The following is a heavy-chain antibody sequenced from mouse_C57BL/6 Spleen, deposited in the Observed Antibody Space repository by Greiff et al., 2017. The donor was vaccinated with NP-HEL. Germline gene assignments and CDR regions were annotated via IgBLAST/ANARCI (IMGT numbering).Heavy chain of an antibody. D-gene: IGHD2-2*01. V-gene: IGHV1-62-2*01. CDR2: FYPGSGSI. CDR3: ARHENGYGGFAY. Sequence: VHLVESGAELVKPGASVKLSCKASGYTFTEYTIHWVKQRSGQGLEWIGWFYPGSGSIKYNEKFKDKATLTADKSSSTVYMELSRLTSEDSAVYFCARHENGYGGFAYWGQGTLVTVSA. CDR1: GYTFTEYT. J-gene: IGHJ3*01.